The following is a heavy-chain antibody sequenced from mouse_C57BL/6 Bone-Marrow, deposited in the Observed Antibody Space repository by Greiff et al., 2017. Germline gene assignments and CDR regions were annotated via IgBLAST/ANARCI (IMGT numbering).Heavy chain of an antibody. V-gene: IGHV1-64*01. J-gene: IGHJ2*01. D-gene: IGHD1-1*01. CDR2: IHPNSGST. Sequence: QVQLQQPGAELVKPGASVKLSCKASGYTFTSYWMHWVKQRPGHGLEWIGMIHPNSGSTNYNEKFKSKATLTVDKSSSTAYMQLSSLTSEDSAVYYCARSRPYYGSGNSYYFDYWGQGTTLTVSS. CDR1: GYTFTSYW. CDR3: ARSRPYYGSGNSYYFDY.